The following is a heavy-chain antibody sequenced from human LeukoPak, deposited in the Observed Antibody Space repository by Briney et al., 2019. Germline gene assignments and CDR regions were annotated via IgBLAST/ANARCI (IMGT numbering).Heavy chain of an antibody. CDR1: GYTFTGYY. J-gene: IGHJ6*03. Sequence: GASVTVSFKASGYTFTGYYMHGVRQPPGQGREWMGCINPNSGGTNYAQKFQGRVTMTRDKSISTAYMELSRLRSDDTAVYYCAREGGLASYYYYYMDVWGKGTTVTVSS. D-gene: IGHD5-12*01. V-gene: IGHV1-2*02. CDR2: INPNSGGT. CDR3: AREGGLASYYYYYMDV.